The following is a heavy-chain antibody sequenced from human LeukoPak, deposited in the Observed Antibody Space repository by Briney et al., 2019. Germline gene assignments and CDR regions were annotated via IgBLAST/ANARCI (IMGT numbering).Heavy chain of an antibody. Sequence: PSETLSLTCAFSAASFNSGDFSWSWIRQPPGKGLEWIGYIYRSGATYYNPSLKSRVTMSVDRSKNQFSLKLSSVTAADTAVYYCARGLGVRGVILTYFDSWGQGTLVTVSS. CDR2: IYRSGAT. V-gene: IGHV4-30-2*01. CDR3: ARGLGVRGVILTYFDS. D-gene: IGHD3-10*01. CDR1: AASFNSGDFS. J-gene: IGHJ4*02.